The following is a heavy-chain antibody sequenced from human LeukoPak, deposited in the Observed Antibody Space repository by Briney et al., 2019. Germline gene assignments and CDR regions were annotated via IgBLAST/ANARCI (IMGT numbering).Heavy chain of an antibody. CDR2: MNPNSGNT. J-gene: IGHJ4*02. D-gene: IGHD5-18*01. CDR3: ARGDRGYSPDY. Sequence: ASVKVSCKASGGTFSSYAISWVRQAPGQGLEWMGWMNPNSGNTGYAQKFQGRVTMTRNTSISTAYMELSSLRSEDTAVYYCARGDRGYSPDYWGQGTLVTVSS. CDR1: GGTFSSYA. V-gene: IGHV1-8*02.